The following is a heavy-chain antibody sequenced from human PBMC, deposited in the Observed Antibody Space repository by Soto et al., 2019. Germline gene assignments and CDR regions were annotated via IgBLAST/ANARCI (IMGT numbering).Heavy chain of an antibody. CDR2: ISGSGGST. Sequence: EVQLLESGGGLVQPGVSLRLSCAASGFTFSSYAMSWVRQAPGKGLEWVSAISGSGGSTYYADSVKGRFTISRDNSKNTLYLQMNSLRAEDTAVYYCASQAMATDYYYYYYMDVWGKGTTVTVSS. J-gene: IGHJ6*03. V-gene: IGHV3-23*01. CDR3: ASQAMATDYYYYYYMDV. D-gene: IGHD5-18*01. CDR1: GFTFSSYA.